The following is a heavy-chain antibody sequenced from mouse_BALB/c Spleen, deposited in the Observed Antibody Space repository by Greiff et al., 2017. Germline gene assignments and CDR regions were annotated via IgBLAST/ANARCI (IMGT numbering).Heavy chain of an antibody. Sequence: VKLVESGPGLVAPSQSLSITCTVSGFSLTSYGVHWVRQPPGKGLEWLGVIWAGGSTNYNSALMSRLSISKDNSKSRVFLKMNSLQTDDTAMYYCARGPDYYGRSYFDYWGQGTTLTVSS. D-gene: IGHD1-1*01. J-gene: IGHJ2*01. CDR3: ARGPDYYGRSYFDY. V-gene: IGHV2-9*02. CDR1: GFSLTSYG. CDR2: IWAGGST.